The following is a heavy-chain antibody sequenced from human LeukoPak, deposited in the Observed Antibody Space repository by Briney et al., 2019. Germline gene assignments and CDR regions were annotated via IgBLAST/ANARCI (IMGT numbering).Heavy chain of an antibody. Sequence: ESLKISCKGPGYNFTSYWIGWVRPIPGKGLEWMGIIYTGDSDTRYSPSFQGQVPISADKSISNAYLQWSSLKAWDTAMYYCARQLDVDTAMATDYWGQGTLVTVSS. CDR3: ARQLDVDTAMATDY. J-gene: IGHJ4*02. CDR1: GYNFTSYW. CDR2: IYTGDSDT. V-gene: IGHV5-51*01. D-gene: IGHD5-18*01.